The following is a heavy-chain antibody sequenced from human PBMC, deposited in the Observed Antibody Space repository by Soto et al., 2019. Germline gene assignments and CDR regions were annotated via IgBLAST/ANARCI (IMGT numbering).Heavy chain of an antibody. J-gene: IGHJ5*01. CDR2: INSNGTT. Sequence: GGSLRLSCAASGFTFSNYAMSWVRQAPGKGLEWVSVINSNGTTYYADSVKGRFSISRDNSKSTVCLQMNSLSVEDTAVYYCASRPRGSVAGTLDSWGQGSLVTVSS. V-gene: IGHV3-23*01. D-gene: IGHD6-19*01. CDR1: GFTFSNYA. CDR3: ASRPRGSVAGTLDS.